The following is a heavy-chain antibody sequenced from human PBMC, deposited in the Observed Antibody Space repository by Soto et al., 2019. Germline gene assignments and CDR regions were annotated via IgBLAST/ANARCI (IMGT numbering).Heavy chain of an antibody. CDR2: IYPGDSGT. J-gene: IGHJ4*02. Sequence: PGESLKISCQASGYTFSSYWIAWGRQMPGKGLEWVGIIYPGDSGTRYSPSFQGQVTMSADKSIAAAYLQWSSLKASNTAMYFCARLSRSDTAMVIYWGQGTQVTVSS. D-gene: IGHD5-18*01. CDR3: ARLSRSDTAMVIY. CDR1: GYTFSSYW. V-gene: IGHV5-51*01.